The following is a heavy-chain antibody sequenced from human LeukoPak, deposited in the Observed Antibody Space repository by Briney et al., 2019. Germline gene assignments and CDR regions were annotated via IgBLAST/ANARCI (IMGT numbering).Heavy chain of an antibody. Sequence: GRSLRLSCAASGFTFIRCGMHWVRQAPGKGLEWVAVISYDGSNKYYADSVKGRFTISRDNSKNTLYLQMNSLRAEDTAVYYCAKDAMVRGVTHAFDIWGQGTMVTVSS. V-gene: IGHV3-30*18. CDR1: GFTFIRCG. D-gene: IGHD3-10*01. CDR3: AKDAMVRGVTHAFDI. CDR2: ISYDGSNK. J-gene: IGHJ3*02.